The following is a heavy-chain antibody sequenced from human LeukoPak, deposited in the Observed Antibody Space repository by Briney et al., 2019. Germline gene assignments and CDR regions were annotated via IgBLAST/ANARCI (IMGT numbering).Heavy chain of an antibody. V-gene: IGHV3-30*02. D-gene: IGHD3-3*01. CDR1: GFTFSTYG. CDR2: IRYDGINK. Sequence: GGSLRLSCAASGFTFSTYGMHWVRQAPGKGLEWVAFIRYDGINKYYADSVKGRFTGSRDNSKNMLYLQMNSLRAEDTAVYYCAKDLGYDFWSGDPWGQGTLVTVSS. J-gene: IGHJ5*02. CDR3: AKDLGYDFWSGDP.